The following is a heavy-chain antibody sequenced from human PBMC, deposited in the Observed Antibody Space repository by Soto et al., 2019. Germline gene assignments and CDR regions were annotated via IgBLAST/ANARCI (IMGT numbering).Heavy chain of an antibody. V-gene: IGHV4-61*03. CDR2: IYYSGST. Sequence: QVQLQESGPGLVKPSETLSLTCTVSGGSVSSGSYYWSWIRQPPGKGLEWIGYIYYSGSTNYNPSLKSRVTISVDTSKNHSALKLSSVTAADTAVYYCARDVSDSGWLRSPPVHYFDSWGQGTLVTVSS. CDR3: ARDVSDSGWLRSPPVHYFDS. J-gene: IGHJ4*02. D-gene: IGHD5-12*01. CDR1: GGSVSSGSYY.